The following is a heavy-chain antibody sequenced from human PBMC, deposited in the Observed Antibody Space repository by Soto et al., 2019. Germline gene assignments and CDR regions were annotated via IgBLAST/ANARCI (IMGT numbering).Heavy chain of an antibody. D-gene: IGHD2-2*01. CDR3: ATVGVPAALVYYYGMDV. V-gene: IGHV3-53*01. Sequence: PGGSLRLSCAASGFTVSSNYMSWVRQAPGKGLEWVSVIYSGGSTYYADSVKGRFTISRDNSKNTLYLQMNSLRAEDTAVYYCATVGVPAALVYYYGMDVWGQGTTVTAP. CDR1: GFTVSSNY. CDR2: IYSGGST. J-gene: IGHJ6*02.